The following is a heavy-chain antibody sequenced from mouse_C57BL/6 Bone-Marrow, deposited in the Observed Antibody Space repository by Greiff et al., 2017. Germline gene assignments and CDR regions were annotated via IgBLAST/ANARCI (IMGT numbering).Heavy chain of an antibody. CDR2: IWSGGST. Sequence: QVQLQQSGPGLVQPSQSLSITCTVSGFSLTSYGVHWVRQSPGKGLEWLGVIWSGGSTDYNAAFISRLSISKDNSKCQVFFKMNSLQAEDTAIYYCARDGSLLREFDYWGQGTTLTVSS. CDR3: ARDGSLLREFDY. J-gene: IGHJ2*01. CDR1: GFSLTSYG. V-gene: IGHV2-2*01. D-gene: IGHD1-1*01.